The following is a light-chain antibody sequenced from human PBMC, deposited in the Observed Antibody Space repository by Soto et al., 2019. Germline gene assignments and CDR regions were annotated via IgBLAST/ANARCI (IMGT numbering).Light chain of an antibody. CDR1: QSVGNN. CDR3: QHYNFWPPKT. J-gene: IGKJ1*01. Sequence: EIVITQSPDTRSVAQGERTRRSSKPSQSVGNNLAWYQQKPGQAPRLLIYGAYTRATGIPARFSGSGSGTDFTLTISCLQSEDFAVYYCQHYNFWPPKTFGQGTKVDIK. V-gene: IGKV3-15*01. CDR2: GAY.